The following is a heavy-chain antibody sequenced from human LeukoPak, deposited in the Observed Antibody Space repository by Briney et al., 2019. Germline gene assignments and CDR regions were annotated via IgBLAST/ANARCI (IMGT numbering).Heavy chain of an antibody. CDR3: AKLGTVRFLEWLFSVSYFDY. D-gene: IGHD3-3*01. J-gene: IGHJ4*02. CDR1: GFTFSSYA. Sequence: QPGGSLRLSCAASGFTFSSYAMSWVRQAPGKGLEWVSAISGSGGSTYYADSVKGRFTISRDNSKNTLYLQMNSLRAEDTAVYYCAKLGTVRFLEWLFSVSYFDYWGQGTLVTVSS. CDR2: ISGSGGST. V-gene: IGHV3-23*01.